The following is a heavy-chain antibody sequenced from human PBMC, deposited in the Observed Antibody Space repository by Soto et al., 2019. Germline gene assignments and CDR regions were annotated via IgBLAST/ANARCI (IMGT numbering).Heavy chain of an antibody. D-gene: IGHD2-8*01. V-gene: IGHV3-23*01. CDR3: ATDFIANNGVWEAFDM. CDR1: GFNFSAYA. CDR2: LVGSGGDK. Sequence: EVQLLESGGGLVQPGGSLRLSCASSGFNFSAYAMNWVRQAPGKGLQWVSGLVGSGGDKNYVDSVRGRFTVYRDNSKNKLYLQMNSLRDEDTAVYYCATDFIANNGVWEAFDMWGRGTKVTVSS. J-gene: IGHJ3*02.